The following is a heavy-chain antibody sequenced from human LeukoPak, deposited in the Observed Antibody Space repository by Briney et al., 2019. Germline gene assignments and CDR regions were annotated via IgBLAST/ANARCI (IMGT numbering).Heavy chain of an antibody. D-gene: IGHD2-21*02. V-gene: IGHV3-23*01. CDR1: EITLSSYG. J-gene: IGHJ4*02. Sequence: PGGSLRLSCAASEITLSSYGVSWVRQAPGKGLEWLSAISFSAGTTYYADSVKGRFIISRDNSKNTLYLQLTSLRAEDTAVYYCAKISSDSGGDREKFWGQGTLVIVSS. CDR2: ISFSAGTT. CDR3: AKISSDSGGDREKF.